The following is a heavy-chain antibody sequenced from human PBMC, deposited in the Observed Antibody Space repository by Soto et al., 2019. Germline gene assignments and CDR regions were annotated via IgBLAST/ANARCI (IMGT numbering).Heavy chain of an antibody. CDR1: GGTFSSYT. J-gene: IGHJ3*02. CDR2: IIPILGIA. CDR3: ARDHLYGDDAFDI. V-gene: IGHV1-69*04. D-gene: IGHD4-17*01. Sequence: ASVKVSCKASGGTFSSYTISWVRQAPGQGLEWMGRIIPILGIANYAQKLQGRVTITADKSTSTAYMELSSLRSEDTAVYYCARDHLYGDDAFDIWGQRTMVTVSS.